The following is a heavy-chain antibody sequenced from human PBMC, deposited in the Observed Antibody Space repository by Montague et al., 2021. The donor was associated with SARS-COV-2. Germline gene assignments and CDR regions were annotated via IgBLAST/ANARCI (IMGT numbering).Heavy chain of an antibody. CDR3: AGLGDGVVPSPILGVGPYYSYYYIDV. CDR1: GGSFSTYS. CDR2: IHHGGST. V-gene: IGHV4-34*01. Sequence: SETLSLTCAVHGGSFSTYSWNWIRQPPGEGLEWIGEIHHGGSTNYNPSLKSRVTISADTSKNQFSLKLTSVAAADTAVYYCAGLGDGVVPSPILGVGPYYSYYYIDVWGKGTTVTVSS. J-gene: IGHJ6*03. D-gene: IGHD3-10*01.